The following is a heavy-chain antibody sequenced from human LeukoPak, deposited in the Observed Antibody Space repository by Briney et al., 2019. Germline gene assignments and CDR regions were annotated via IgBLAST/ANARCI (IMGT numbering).Heavy chain of an antibody. V-gene: IGHV4-4*07. CDR2: IYTSGST. J-gene: IGHJ6*02. CDR3: ARERCGGDCYYYFNGMDV. D-gene: IGHD2-21*02. Sequence: SETLSLTCSVSGGSISSYFWTWIRQPAGKGLEWIGHIYTSGSTKYNPSLKSRVTMSVDTSKNQFSLKLNSVTAADTALYYCARERCGGDCYYYFNGMDVWGQGTPVTVSS. CDR1: GGSISSYF.